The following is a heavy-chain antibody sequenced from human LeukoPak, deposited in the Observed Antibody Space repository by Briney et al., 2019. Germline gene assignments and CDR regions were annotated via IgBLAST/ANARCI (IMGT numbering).Heavy chain of an antibody. D-gene: IGHD3-22*01. J-gene: IGHJ4*02. CDR1: GFTFSSYA. Sequence: GGSLRLSCAASGFTFSSYAMNWVRQAPGKGLEWVSFISSSSSYIDYADSVKGRFTISRDNTKNSLFLQMNNLRAEDTAVYYCARRGYYYDSSGYYSYEGRDYWGQGTLVTVSS. CDR3: ARRGYYYDSSGYYSYEGRDY. CDR2: ISSSSSYI. V-gene: IGHV3-21*01.